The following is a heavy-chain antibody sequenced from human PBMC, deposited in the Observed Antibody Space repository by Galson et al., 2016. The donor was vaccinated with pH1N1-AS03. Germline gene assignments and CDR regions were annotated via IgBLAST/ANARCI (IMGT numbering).Heavy chain of an antibody. D-gene: IGHD2-2*01. CDR3: ARDPRGPCTSATCPTTYYFGMDV. CDR1: GYIFTGFY. CDR2: INTDSGVT. J-gene: IGHJ6*02. V-gene: IGHV1-2*04. Sequence: SVKVSCKASGYIFTGFYVHWVRQAPGQGLEWMGWINTDSGVTNYAQKFEAWVTMTRDTSASTAYMELNGLKSDDTAVYYCARDPRGPCTSATCPTTYYFGMDVWGQGTTVIVSS.